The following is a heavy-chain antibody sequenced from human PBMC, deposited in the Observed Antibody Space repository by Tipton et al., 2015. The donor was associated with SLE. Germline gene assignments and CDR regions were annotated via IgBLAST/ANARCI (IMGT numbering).Heavy chain of an antibody. CDR3: TRDSPISIRPRASDF. Sequence: QSGAEVKKPGASVKVSCKASGYIFSTYGITWVRQAPGQGFEWLGWISAYNGNTNYALKLQDRVTMTTDTSTSTAYMELRSLRSDDTAVYYCTRDSPISIRPRASDFWGQGTLVTVSS. CDR1: GYIFSTYG. CDR2: ISAYNGNT. J-gene: IGHJ3*01. V-gene: IGHV1-18*01.